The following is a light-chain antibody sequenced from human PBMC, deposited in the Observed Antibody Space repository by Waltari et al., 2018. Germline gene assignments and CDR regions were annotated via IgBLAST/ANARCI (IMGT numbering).Light chain of an antibody. Sequence: QSALTQPPSGSAAPGQKVTLTRSGSSSNIGNNHVFWYQQLQGTAPKLLIYDKNKRPSGIPDRFSGSKSGTSATVGITGLQTGDEADYYCGTWDSSLSAWVFGGGTKLTVL. CDR2: DKN. J-gene: IGLJ3*02. V-gene: IGLV1-51*01. CDR3: GTWDSSLSAWV. CDR1: SSNIGNNH.